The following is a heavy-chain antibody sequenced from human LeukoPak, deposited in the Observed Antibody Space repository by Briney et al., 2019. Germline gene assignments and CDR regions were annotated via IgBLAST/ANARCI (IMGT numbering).Heavy chain of an antibody. CDR3: ARETGRRYDILTGYYYYYYMDV. J-gene: IGHJ6*03. CDR2: IYSGGST. D-gene: IGHD3-9*01. V-gene: IGHV3-66*01. CDR1: GFTVSSNY. Sequence: GSLRLSCAASGFTVSSNYMSWVRQAPGKGLEWVSVIYSGGSTYYADFVKGRFTISRDNSKNTLYLQMNSLRAEDTAVYYCARETGRRYDILTGYYYYYYMDVWGKGTTVTVSS.